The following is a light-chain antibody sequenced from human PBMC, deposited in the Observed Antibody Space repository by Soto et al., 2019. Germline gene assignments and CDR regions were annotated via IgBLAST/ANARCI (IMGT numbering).Light chain of an antibody. J-gene: IGKJ1*01. CDR1: QTVRNNY. Sequence: EIVLTQSPGTLSLSPGERATLSCRASQTVRNNYLAWYQQKPGQAPRLVIYGASNRATGIPDRFSASGSGTDFTLTISRLEPEDFAVYYCQQYGSSPRTFGQGTKVDIK. CDR3: QQYGSSPRT. CDR2: GAS. V-gene: IGKV3-20*01.